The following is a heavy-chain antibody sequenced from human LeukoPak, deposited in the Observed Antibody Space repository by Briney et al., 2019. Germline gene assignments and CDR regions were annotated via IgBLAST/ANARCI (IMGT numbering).Heavy chain of an antibody. CDR2: IYYSGST. CDR3: AKAHRPYASGTLIADY. Sequence: SETLSLTCTVSGGSISSYYWSWIRQPPGKGLEWIGYIYYSGSTNYNPSLKSRVTISVDTSKNQFSLKLYFVTAADTAVYYCAKAHRPYASGTLIADYWGQGTLVTVSS. V-gene: IGHV4-59*08. D-gene: IGHD3-10*01. CDR1: GGSISSYY. J-gene: IGHJ4*02.